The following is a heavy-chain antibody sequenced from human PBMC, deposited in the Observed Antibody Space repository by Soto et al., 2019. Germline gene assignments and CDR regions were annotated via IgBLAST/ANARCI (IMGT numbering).Heavy chain of an antibody. CDR3: TSYYYDSSGFYYFES. J-gene: IGHJ4*02. D-gene: IGHD3-22*01. Sequence: PGGSLRLSCAASGFTFSNAWMSWVRQAPGKGLERVGRIRSKGNSYATAYAASVKGRFTISRDDSKNTAFLQMNSLKTEDTAVYYCTSYYYDSSGFYYFESWGQGTLVTVSS. V-gene: IGHV3-73*01. CDR1: GFTFSNAW. CDR2: IRSKGNSYAT.